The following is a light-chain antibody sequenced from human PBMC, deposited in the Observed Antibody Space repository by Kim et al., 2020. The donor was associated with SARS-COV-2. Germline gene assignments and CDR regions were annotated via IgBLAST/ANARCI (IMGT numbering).Light chain of an antibody. Sequence: DIQMTQSPSSLSASVGDRVTITCRASQSISSYLNWYQHKPGKAPKLLIYAASTLQSGVPSRFSDSGSGTDFTLTISSLQPEDFATYYCQQSYSTPYTFGRGTKLEI. V-gene: IGKV1-39*01. CDR2: AAS. J-gene: IGKJ2*01. CDR3: QQSYSTPYT. CDR1: QSISSY.